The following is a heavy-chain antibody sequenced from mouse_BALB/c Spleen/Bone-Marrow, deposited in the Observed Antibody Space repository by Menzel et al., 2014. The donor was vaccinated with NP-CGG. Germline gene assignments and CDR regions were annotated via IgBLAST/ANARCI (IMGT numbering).Heavy chain of an antibody. CDR3: TRYPYYYGSRNYYAMDY. D-gene: IGHD1-1*01. Sequence: EVKLVESGTVLARPGASAKMSCKASGYTFTSYWMHWVKQRPGQGLEWIGAIHPGNSDTSYNQKFKGKAKLTAVTSTSTAYMELSSLTNEDSAVYYCTRYPYYYGSRNYYAMDYWGQGTSVTVSS. J-gene: IGHJ4*01. V-gene: IGHV1-5*01. CDR1: GYTFTSYW. CDR2: IHPGNSDT.